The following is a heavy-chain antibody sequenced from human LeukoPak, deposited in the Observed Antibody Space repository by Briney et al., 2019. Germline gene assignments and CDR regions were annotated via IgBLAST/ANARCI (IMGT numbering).Heavy chain of an antibody. D-gene: IGHD5-24*01. CDR2: INHSGST. V-gene: IGHV4-34*01. J-gene: IGHJ5*02. Sequence: SETLSLTCAVYGGSFSGYYWSWIRQPPGKGLEWIGEINHSGSTNYNPSLKSLVTISVDTSKNQFSLKLTSVTAADTAVYYWARGRRLRDGNWFDPWGEGTQVTVSP. CDR1: GGSFSGYY. CDR3: ARGRRLRDGNWFDP.